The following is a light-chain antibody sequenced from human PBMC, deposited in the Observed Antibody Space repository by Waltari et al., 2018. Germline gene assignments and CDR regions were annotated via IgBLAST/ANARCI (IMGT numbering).Light chain of an antibody. Sequence: SFEVAQPPSVSVSPGQTASITCSGYPLGTRYISWYQQRPGPSPTLLIFQDNIRRPGIPERFSASNSESPATLTISGAQSVDEADYYCQAWDSNNLVFGGGTKLTVL. J-gene: IGLJ2*01. CDR3: QAWDSNNLV. V-gene: IGLV3-1*01. CDR2: QDN. CDR1: PLGTRY.